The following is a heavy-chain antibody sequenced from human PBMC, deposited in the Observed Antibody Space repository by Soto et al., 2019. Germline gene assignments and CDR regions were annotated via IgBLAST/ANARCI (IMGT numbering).Heavy chain of an antibody. CDR2: FDPEDGET. D-gene: IGHD3-9*01. Sequence: ASVKVYCKVSGYTLTELSMHWVRQAPGKGLEWMGGFDPEDGETIYAQKFQGRVTMTTDTSTSTAYMELRSLRSDDTAVYYCARVGAKYYDILTGSYMDVWGKGTTVTVSS. CDR1: GYTLTELS. CDR3: ARVGAKYYDILTGSYMDV. J-gene: IGHJ6*03. V-gene: IGHV1-24*01.